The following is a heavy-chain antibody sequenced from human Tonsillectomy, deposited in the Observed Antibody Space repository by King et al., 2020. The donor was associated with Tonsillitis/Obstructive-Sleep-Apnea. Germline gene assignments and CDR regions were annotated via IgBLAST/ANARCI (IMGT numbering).Heavy chain of an antibody. CDR1: GFTFSSYG. J-gene: IGHJ3*02. V-gene: IGHV3-33*01. D-gene: IGHD4-17*01. Sequence: VQLVESGGGVVQPGRSLRLSCAASGFTFSSYGMHWVRQAPGKGLEWVAVIWYDGCNKYYADSVKGRFTISRDNSKNTLYLQMNSLRAEDTAVYYCARDYGDYKGDAFDIWGQGTMVTVSS. CDR3: ARDYGDYKGDAFDI. CDR2: IWYDGCNK.